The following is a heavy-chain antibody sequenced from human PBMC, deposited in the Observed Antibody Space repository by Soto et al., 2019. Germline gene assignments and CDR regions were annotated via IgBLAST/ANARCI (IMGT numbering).Heavy chain of an antibody. CDR2: IYSSGSA. CDR1: GGSISGYY. V-gene: IGHV4-59*08. D-gene: IGHD3-16*01. CDR3: AKRQGVNTHYFDY. Sequence: SETLSLTCTVSGGSISGYYWSWVRQPPGRGLEWIGYIYSSGSAVYNPSLKTRVTISIDTSKNHFSLRLNSATAADTAVYYCAKRQGVNTHYFDYGGRGALVTVSS. J-gene: IGHJ4*02.